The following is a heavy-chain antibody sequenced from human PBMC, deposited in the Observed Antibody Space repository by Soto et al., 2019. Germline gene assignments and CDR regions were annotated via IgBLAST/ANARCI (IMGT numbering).Heavy chain of an antibody. V-gene: IGHV5-51*01. D-gene: IGHD3-10*01. J-gene: IGHJ6*02. CDR2: IYPGDSDT. CDR1: GYSFTSYW. CDR3: ARRSVLPLSVRGVISDYYYYYGMDV. Sequence: PGESLKISCKGSGYSFTSYWIGWVRQMPGKGLKWMGIIYPGDSDTRYSPSFQGQVTISADKSISTAYLQWSSLKASDTAMYYCARRSVLPLSVRGVISDYYYYYGMDVWGQGTTVTVSS.